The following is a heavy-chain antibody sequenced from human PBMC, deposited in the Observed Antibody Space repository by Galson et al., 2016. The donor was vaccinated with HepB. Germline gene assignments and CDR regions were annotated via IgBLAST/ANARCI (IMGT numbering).Heavy chain of an antibody. CDR3: ARGGRGYQFISRFDH. CDR2: INHAGST. J-gene: IGHJ4*02. D-gene: IGHD5-18*01. CDR1: GGSLSGYF. V-gene: IGHV4-34*01. Sequence: SETLSLTCAVNGGSLSGYFWSWIRQPPGKGLEWIGEINHAGSTDYNPSLTSRVTMSIDTSKNQFSLKMTSVTAADTAVYYCARGGRGYQFISRFDHWGQGTLISVSS.